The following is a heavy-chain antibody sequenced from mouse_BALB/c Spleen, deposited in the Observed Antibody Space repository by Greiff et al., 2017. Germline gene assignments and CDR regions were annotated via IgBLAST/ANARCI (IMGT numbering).Heavy chain of an antibody. CDR2: ISSGGGST. CDR3: ARYSYGNYVYFDY. CDR1: GFAFSSYD. J-gene: IGHJ2*01. Sequence: DVHLVESGGGLVKPGGSLKLSCAASGFAFSSYDMSWVRQTPEKRLEWVAYISSGGGSTYYPDTVKGRFTISRDNAKNTLYLQMSSLKSEDTAMYYCARYSYGNYVYFDYWGQGTTLTVSS. D-gene: IGHD2-10*02. V-gene: IGHV5-12-1*01.